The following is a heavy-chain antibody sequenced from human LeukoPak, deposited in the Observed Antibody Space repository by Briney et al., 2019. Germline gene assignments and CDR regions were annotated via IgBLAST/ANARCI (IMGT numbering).Heavy chain of an antibody. CDR1: GFTFSSYA. J-gene: IGHJ4*02. CDR3: ARQAVAAHFDY. CDR2: ISSNGGST. V-gene: IGHV3-64*01. D-gene: IGHD2-15*01. Sequence: PGGSLRLSCAASGFTFSSYAMHWVRQAPGKGLEYVPAISSNGGSTYYANSVKGRFTISRDNSKNTLYLQMGSLRAEDMAVYYCARQAVAAHFDYWGQGTLVTVSS.